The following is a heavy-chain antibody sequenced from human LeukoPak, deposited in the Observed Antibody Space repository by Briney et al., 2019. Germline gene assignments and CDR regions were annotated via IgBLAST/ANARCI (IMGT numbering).Heavy chain of an antibody. CDR2: IYSGGNT. CDR1: GFTFSSYW. D-gene: IGHD6-13*01. Sequence: TGGSLRLSCAASGFTFSSYWMHWVRQGPGKGLEWVSVIYSGGNTYYADSVKGRFTISRDNSKNTLYLQMNSLRAEDTAVFYCARGHADSSGSWYGRFDSWGQGTLVTVSS. CDR3: ARGHADSSGSWYGRFDS. V-gene: IGHV3-53*01. J-gene: IGHJ4*02.